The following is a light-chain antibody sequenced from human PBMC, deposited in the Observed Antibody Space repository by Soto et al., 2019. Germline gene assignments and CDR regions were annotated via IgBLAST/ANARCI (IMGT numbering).Light chain of an antibody. Sequence: DIQMTQSPSSLSASVGDRVSITCQASRHIIRFINWFQQKPGKAPRLLIYDGSILVSGVPSRFNGSGSETHFTLSINSLQPEDTATYSCLQYNYRPYPVGQGTMVEI. V-gene: IGKV1-33*01. CDR1: RHIIRF. CDR3: LQYNYRPYP. CDR2: DGS. J-gene: IGKJ2*01.